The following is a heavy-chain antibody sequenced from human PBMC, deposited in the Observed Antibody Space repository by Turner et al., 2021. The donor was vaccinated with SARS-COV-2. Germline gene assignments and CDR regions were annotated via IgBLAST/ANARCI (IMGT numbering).Heavy chain of an antibody. CDR1: GFTFSDHW. CDR2: SSDDGSSA. CDR3: TRRGIAAAGNDY. V-gene: IGHV3-74*01. Sequence: VQLVESGGDFVHPGGSLRLSCVGSGFTFSDHWMHWVRKGPGKGLVWVSRSSDDGSSASYGGSVRGRFTVSRDNAKNTLYLQMNSLRPDDTGVYYCTRRGIAAAGNDYWGQGTLVTVSS. J-gene: IGHJ4*02. D-gene: IGHD6-13*01.